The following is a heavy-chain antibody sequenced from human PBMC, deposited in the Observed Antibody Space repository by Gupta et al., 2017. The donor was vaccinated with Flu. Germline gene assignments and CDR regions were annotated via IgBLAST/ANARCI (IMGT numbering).Heavy chain of an antibody. CDR2: IIPIFGTA. J-gene: IGHJ6*02. CDR3: ARGEPSLRYCSGGSCYYYYGMDV. Sequence: QAPGQGLEWMGGIIPIFGTANYEQKFQGRVTITADESTSTAYMELSSLRSEDTAVYYCARGEPSLRYCSGGSCYYYYGMDVWGQGTTVTVSS. V-gene: IGHV1-69*01. D-gene: IGHD2-15*01.